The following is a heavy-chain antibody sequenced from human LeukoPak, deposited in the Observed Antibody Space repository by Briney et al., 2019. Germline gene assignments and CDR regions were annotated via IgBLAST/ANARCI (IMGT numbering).Heavy chain of an antibody. CDR3: ARTEGAAGTLHIDY. Sequence: SETLSLTCTVSGGSISSYYWSWIRQPPGKGLEWIGYIYYCGSTNYNPSLKSRVTISVDTSKNQFSLKLSSVTAADTAVYYCARTEGAAGTLHIDYWGQGTLVTVSS. V-gene: IGHV4-59*01. CDR1: GGSISSYY. D-gene: IGHD6-13*01. J-gene: IGHJ4*02. CDR2: IYYCGST.